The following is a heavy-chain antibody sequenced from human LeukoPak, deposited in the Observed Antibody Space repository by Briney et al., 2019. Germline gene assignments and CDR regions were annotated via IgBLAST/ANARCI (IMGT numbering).Heavy chain of an antibody. V-gene: IGHV5-10-1*01. CDR1: GYSFTSYW. D-gene: IGHD2-15*01. Sequence: GESLKISCKGSGYSFTSYWISWVSQMPGKGLEWMARIDPSDSSTNYSPSFQGHVTISADKSIRTAYLQSTTLKASAAGRYYCPRLEFVVVTPGRAAFDIWGQGTMVTVSS. CDR3: PRLEFVVVTPGRAAFDI. CDR2: IDPSDSST. J-gene: IGHJ3*02.